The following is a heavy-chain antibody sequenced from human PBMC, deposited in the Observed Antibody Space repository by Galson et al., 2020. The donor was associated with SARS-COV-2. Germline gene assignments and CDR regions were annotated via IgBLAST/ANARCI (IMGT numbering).Heavy chain of an antibody. D-gene: IGHD1-26*01. CDR3: AREGGMLIGAFDI. Sequence: GESLKISCAASGFTFSSYGMHWVRQAPGKGLEWVAVIWYDGSNKYYADSVKGRFTISRDNSKNTLYLQMNSLRAEDTAVYYCAREGGMLIGAFDIWGQGTMVTVSS. V-gene: IGHV3-33*01. J-gene: IGHJ3*02. CDR2: IWYDGSNK. CDR1: GFTFSSYG.